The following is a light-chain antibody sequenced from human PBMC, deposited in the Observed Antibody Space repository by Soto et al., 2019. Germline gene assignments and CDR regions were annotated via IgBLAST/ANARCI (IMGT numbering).Light chain of an antibody. J-gene: IGLJ2*01. CDR2: EVK. V-gene: IGLV2-14*01. Sequence: QSVLTQPASVSGSPGQSITISCTGTSSDIGIYDYVSWYQHHPGQAPKLIIYEVKNRPSGVSNRFSGSKSGNTASLTISGLQAEDETNYYCSSYTTTHTVVFGGGTKVTVL. CDR1: SSDIGIYDY. CDR3: SSYTTTHTVV.